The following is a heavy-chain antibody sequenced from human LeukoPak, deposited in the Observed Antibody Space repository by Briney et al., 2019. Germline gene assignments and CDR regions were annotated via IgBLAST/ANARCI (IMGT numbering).Heavy chain of an antibody. CDR3: ARGPGLYCSGGSCYYFDY. D-gene: IGHD2-15*01. Sequence: SETLSLTCTVSGGSISSYYWSWIRQPPGKGLEWIGYIYYSGSTNYNPSLKSRVTISVDTSKNQFSLKLSSVTAADTAVYYCARGPGLYCSGGSCYYFDYWGQGTLVTVSS. CDR1: GGSISSYY. J-gene: IGHJ4*02. V-gene: IGHV4-59*08. CDR2: IYYSGST.